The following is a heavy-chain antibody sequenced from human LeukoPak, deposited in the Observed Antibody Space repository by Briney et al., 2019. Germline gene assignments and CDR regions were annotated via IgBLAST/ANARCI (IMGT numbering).Heavy chain of an antibody. V-gene: IGHV4-59*01. CDR2: IYYSGST. CDR3: ASLGIGSWLHLDY. Sequence: SETLSLTCTVSGGSISSYYWGWIRQPPGKGLEWIGYIYYSGSTNYNPSLKSRVTISVDTSKNQFSLKLSSVTAADTAVYYCASLGIGSWLHLDYWGQGTLVTVSS. D-gene: IGHD6-13*01. J-gene: IGHJ4*02. CDR1: GGSISSYY.